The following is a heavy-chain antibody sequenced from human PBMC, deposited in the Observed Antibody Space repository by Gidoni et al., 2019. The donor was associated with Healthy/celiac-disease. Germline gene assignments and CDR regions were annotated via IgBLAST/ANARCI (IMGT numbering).Heavy chain of an antibody. CDR1: GFTFDDYA. Sequence: EVQLVESGGGLVQPGRSLRLSCAASGFTFDDYAMHWVRQAPGKGLGWVSGISWNSGSIGYADSVKGRFTISRDNAKNSLYLQMNSLRAEDTALYYCAKSHSGYGPPRGYLDYWGQGTLVTVSS. V-gene: IGHV3-9*01. J-gene: IGHJ4*02. CDR2: ISWNSGSI. CDR3: AKSHSGYGPPRGYLDY. D-gene: IGHD5-12*01.